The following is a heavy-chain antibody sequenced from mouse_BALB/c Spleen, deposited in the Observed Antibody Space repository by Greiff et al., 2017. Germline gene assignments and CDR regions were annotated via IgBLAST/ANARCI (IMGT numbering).Heavy chain of an antibody. CDR1: GYTFTDYA. CDR2: ISTYYGDA. CDR3: SRGGSTMIRGYAMDY. Sequence: VKLQESGAELVRPGVSVKISCKGSGYTFTDYAMHWVKQSHAKSLEWIGVISTYYGDASYNQKFKGKATMTVDKSSSTAYMELARLTSEDSAIYYCSRGGSTMIRGYAMDYWGQGTSVTVSA. V-gene: IGHV1S137*01. J-gene: IGHJ4*01. D-gene: IGHD2-4*01.